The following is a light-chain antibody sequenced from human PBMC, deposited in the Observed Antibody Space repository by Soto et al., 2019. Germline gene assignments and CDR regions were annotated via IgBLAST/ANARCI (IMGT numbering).Light chain of an antibody. V-gene: IGLV4-69*01. J-gene: IGLJ1*01. CDR1: SGHSNYA. Sequence: QSVLTQSPSASASLGASVKLTCTLSSGHSNYAVAWLQQQPEKGPRYLMKINSDGRHSKGGGIPDRFSGSSSVADRYLTISSLQSEDEAGYDCQTWDIGIHVFGTGTKLTVL. CDR3: QTWDIGIHV. CDR2: INSDGRH.